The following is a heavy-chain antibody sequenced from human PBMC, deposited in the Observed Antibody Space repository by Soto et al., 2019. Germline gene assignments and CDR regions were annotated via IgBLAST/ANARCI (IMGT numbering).Heavy chain of an antibody. Sequence: ASLKVACQTSAYSFTRYGVCCGRRKKIQGPEWMGWISAYNGNTNCAQKLQARVTLATDTSTSTAYMELRSLRSDDTAVYYCARDAPPSFRILGLDDYTAVRGKGTTVTVS. CDR3: ARDAPPSFRILGLDDYTAV. CDR1: AYSFTRYG. D-gene: IGHD3-3*01. J-gene: IGHJ6*03. V-gene: IGHV1-18*01. CDR2: ISAYNGNT.